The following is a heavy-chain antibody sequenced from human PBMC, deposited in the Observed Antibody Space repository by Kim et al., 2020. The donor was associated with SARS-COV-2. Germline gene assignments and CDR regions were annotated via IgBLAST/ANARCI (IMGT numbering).Heavy chain of an antibody. V-gene: IGHV4-59*02. J-gene: IGHJ5*02. D-gene: IGHD2-2*02. Sequence: SETLSLTCAVSGGSVSGYSWTWVRKSPGKGLEWIGFMYHLGRTDYSPSLKSRVSISVDTSRNQVSLQLTSMTAADTAIYYCAREVLGYTGSFQRRPEKSYFDPWGQGTLVTVSS. CDR2: MYHLGRT. CDR3: AREVLGYTGSFQRRPEKSYFDP. CDR1: GGSVSGYS.